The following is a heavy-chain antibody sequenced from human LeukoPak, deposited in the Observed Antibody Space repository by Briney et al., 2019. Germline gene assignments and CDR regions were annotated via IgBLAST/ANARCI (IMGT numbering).Heavy chain of an antibody. CDR2: ISSSSSYI. CDR1: GFTFSSYS. CDR3: AKSFSGYSSSPGDS. J-gene: IGHJ4*02. Sequence: GGSLRLSCAASGFTFSSYSMNWVRQAPGKGLEWVSSISSSSSYIYYADSVKGRFTISRDNAKNSLYLQMNSLRAEDTAVYYCAKSFSGYSSSPGDSWGQGTLVTVSP. V-gene: IGHV3-21*04. D-gene: IGHD6-13*01.